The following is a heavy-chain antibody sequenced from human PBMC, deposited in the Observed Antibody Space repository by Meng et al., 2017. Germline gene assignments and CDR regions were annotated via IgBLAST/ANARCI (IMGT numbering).Heavy chain of an antibody. V-gene: IGHV3-20*04. CDR1: GFTFSSYS. D-gene: IGHD1-1*01. CDR2: INWNGGST. CDR3: ARDLLRNDGSFDY. Sequence: GESLKISCAASGFTFSSYSMNWVRQAPGKGLEWVSGINWNGGSTGYADSVKGRFTISRDNAKNSLYLQMNSLRAEDTALYYCARDLLRNDGSFDYWGQGTLVTVSS. J-gene: IGHJ4*02.